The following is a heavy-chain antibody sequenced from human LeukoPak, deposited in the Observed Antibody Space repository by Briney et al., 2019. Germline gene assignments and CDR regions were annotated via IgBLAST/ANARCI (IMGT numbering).Heavy chain of an antibody. CDR3: ARELRGFDP. V-gene: IGHV1-69*05. Sequence: ASVKVSCKASGGTFSSYAISWVRQAPGQGLEWMGGIIPIFGTANYAQKFQGRVTMTRDTSTSTVYMELSSLRSEDTAVYYCARELRGFDPWGQGTLVTVSS. CDR1: GGTFSSYA. CDR2: IIPIFGTA. J-gene: IGHJ5*02.